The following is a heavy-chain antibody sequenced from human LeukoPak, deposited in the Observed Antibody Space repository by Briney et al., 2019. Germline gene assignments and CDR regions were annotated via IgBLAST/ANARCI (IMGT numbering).Heavy chain of an antibody. D-gene: IGHD6-13*01. Sequence: GGSLRLSCAAPGFTFSSYAMSWVRQAPGKGLEWVSAISGSGDSTYYGDSVKGRFTISRDNSKNTLYLQMNSLRAEDTAVYYCAKTRPLDSSSWSHGDYWGQGTLVTVSS. V-gene: IGHV3-23*01. CDR1: GFTFSSYA. CDR3: AKTRPLDSSSWSHGDY. J-gene: IGHJ4*02. CDR2: ISGSGDST.